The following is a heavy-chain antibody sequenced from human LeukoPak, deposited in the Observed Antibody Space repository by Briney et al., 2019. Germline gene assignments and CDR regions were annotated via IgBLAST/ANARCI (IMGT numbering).Heavy chain of an antibody. CDR3: ARDSLIYDFWSGYYNRRDHGFDI. V-gene: IGHV1-46*01. CDR2: INPSGGST. Sequence: ASVKVSCKASGGTFSSYPISWVRQAPGQGLEWMGIINPSGGSTSYAQKFQGRVTMTRDMSTSTVYMELSSLRSEDTAVYYCARDSLIYDFWSGYYNRRDHGFDIWGQGTMVTVSS. CDR1: GGTFSSYP. J-gene: IGHJ3*02. D-gene: IGHD3-3*01.